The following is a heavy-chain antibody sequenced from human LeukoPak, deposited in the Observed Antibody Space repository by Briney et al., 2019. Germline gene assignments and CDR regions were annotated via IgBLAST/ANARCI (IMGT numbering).Heavy chain of an antibody. V-gene: IGHV3-11*01. J-gene: IGHJ6*02. D-gene: IGHD3-3*01. CDR2: ISSSGSTI. Sequence: GGSLRLSCAASGFTFSDYYMSWIRQAPGKGLEWVSHISSSGSTIYYADSVKGRFTISRDNAKNSLYLQMNSLRAEDTAVYYCARVVTIFGVVMTYGMDVWGQGTTVTVSS. CDR1: GFTFSDYY. CDR3: ARVVTIFGVVMTYGMDV.